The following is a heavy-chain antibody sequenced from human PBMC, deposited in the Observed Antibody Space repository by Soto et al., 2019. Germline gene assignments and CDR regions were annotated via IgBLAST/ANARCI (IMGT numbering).Heavy chain of an antibody. CDR3: ARLSSSGWYWFDP. CDR2: IYPGDSDT. Sequence: GESLKISCKGSGYSFTSYWIGWVRQMPGKGLEWMGIIYPGDSDTRYSPSFQGQVTISANKSLSTAYLQWRSLKASDAAMYDVARLSSSGWYWFDPWGQGTLVTVSS. D-gene: IGHD6-19*01. V-gene: IGHV5-51*01. J-gene: IGHJ5*02. CDR1: GYSFTSYW.